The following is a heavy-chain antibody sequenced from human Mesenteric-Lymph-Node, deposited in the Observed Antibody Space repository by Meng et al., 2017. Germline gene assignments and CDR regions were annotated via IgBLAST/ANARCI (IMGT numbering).Heavy chain of an antibody. Sequence: SETLSLTCTVPADSISSTNYYWGWIRQPPGKGLEWIGNVYYSGRTFYNPSLKSRVTISVDTSKNQFSLKLSSVTAADTAVYYCARAPVAATTYGFQHWGQGTLVTVSS. J-gene: IGHJ1*01. CDR2: VYYSGRT. CDR3: ARAPVAATTYGFQH. V-gene: IGHV4-39*07. D-gene: IGHD2-15*01. CDR1: ADSISSTNYY.